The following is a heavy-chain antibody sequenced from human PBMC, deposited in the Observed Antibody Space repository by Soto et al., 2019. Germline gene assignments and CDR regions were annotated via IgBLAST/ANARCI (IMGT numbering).Heavy chain of an antibody. CDR3: ARLPRYGDYVSYYYCMDD. D-gene: IGHD4-17*01. J-gene: IGHJ6*02. CDR1: GFSLSNARMG. Sequence: SGPTLVNPTETLTLTCTVSGFSLSNARMGVSWIRQPPGKALEWLAHIFSNDEKSYSASLKSRLTISKDTSKSQVVLTMTNMDPVDTATSYCARLPRYGDYVSYYYCMDDWGRGTTVTVSS. V-gene: IGHV2-26*01. CDR2: IFSNDEK.